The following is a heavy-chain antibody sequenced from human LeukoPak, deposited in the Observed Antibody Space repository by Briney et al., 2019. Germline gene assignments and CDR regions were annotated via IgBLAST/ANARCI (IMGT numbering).Heavy chain of an antibody. V-gene: IGHV1-24*01. J-gene: IGHJ4*02. CDR1: GYTLTELS. D-gene: IGHD2-2*01. CDR3: ARVFGVYCSSTSCRTVYFDY. CDR2: FDPEDGET. Sequence: GASVKVSCKVSGYTLTELSMHWVRQAPGKGLEWMGGFDPEDGETIYAQKFQGRVTMTEDTSTDTAYMELSSLRSEDTAVYYCARVFGVYCSSTSCRTVYFDYWGQGTLVTVSS.